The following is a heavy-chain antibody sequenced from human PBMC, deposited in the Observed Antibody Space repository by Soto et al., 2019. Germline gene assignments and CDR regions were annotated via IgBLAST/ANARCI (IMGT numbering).Heavy chain of an antibody. CDR3: ARDKDQQQLGGNYYYGIDV. V-gene: IGHV1-69*12. CDR1: GGTFGTSA. Sequence: QVQLVQSGAEVKKPGSSVTVSCQASGGTFGTSAISWVRQAPGQGLEWLGGISPIFPTPDYAQKFQGRVTSTADESTSTAYMELTSLRSEDTAVYYCARDKDQQQLGGNYYYGIDVWGQGTTVTVSS. J-gene: IGHJ6*02. CDR2: ISPIFPTP. D-gene: IGHD2-2*01.